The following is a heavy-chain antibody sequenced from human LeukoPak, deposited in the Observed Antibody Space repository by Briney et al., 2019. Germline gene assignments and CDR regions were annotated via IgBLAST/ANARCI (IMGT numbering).Heavy chain of an antibody. CDR1: GFTFSSYE. CDR2: ISSSGSTI. J-gene: IGHJ3*02. Sequence: GGSLRLSCAASGFTFSSYEMNWVRQAPGKGLEWVSYISSSGSTIYYADSVKGRFTISRDNAKNSLYLQMNSLRAEDTAVYYCARDSDTGYSSGWHSDAFDIWGQGTMVTVSS. CDR3: ARDSDTGYSSGWHSDAFDI. D-gene: IGHD6-19*01. V-gene: IGHV3-48*03.